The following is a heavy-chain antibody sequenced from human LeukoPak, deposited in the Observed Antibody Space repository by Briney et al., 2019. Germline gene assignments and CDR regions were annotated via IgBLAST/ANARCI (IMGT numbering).Heavy chain of an antibody. Sequence: PGGSLRLSCAASGFTFDDYAMHWVRQAPGKGLEWVAFIRYDGSNKYYADSVKGRFTISRDNSKNTLYLQMNSLRAEDTAVYYCAKDPLFLAAGMVNWFDPWGQGTLVTVSS. D-gene: IGHD6-13*01. J-gene: IGHJ5*02. CDR1: GFTFDDYA. V-gene: IGHV3-30*02. CDR3: AKDPLFLAAGMVNWFDP. CDR2: IRYDGSNK.